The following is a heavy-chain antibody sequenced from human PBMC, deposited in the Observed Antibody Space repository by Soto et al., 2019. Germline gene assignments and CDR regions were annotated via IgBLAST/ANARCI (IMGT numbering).Heavy chain of an antibody. CDR3: ARVAPPGAADLQFDY. V-gene: IGHV1-69*13. J-gene: IGHJ4*02. D-gene: IGHD6-13*01. CDR1: GGTFSSYA. CDR2: IIPIFGTA. Sequence: GASVKVSCKASGGTFSSYAISWVRQAPGQGLEWMGGIIPIFGTANYAQKFQGRVTITADESASTAYKELSSLRSEDTAVYYCARVAPPGAADLQFDYWGQGTLVTVSS.